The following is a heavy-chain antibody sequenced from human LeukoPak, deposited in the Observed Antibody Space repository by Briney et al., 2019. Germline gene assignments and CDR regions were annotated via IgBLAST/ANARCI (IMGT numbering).Heavy chain of an antibody. CDR1: GFTFSNYA. V-gene: IGHV3-23*01. CDR3: VKGLTSSCYSGCDY. J-gene: IGHJ4*02. D-gene: IGHD3-22*01. Sequence: GGSLRLSCAASGFTFSNYAMSWVRQAPGKGVEWVSSVCSSSGSPYYADSVKGRFTISRDTSNNTLYLQMNSLRAEDTAVYYCVKGLTSSCYSGCDYWGQGTLVTVSS. CDR2: VCSSSGSP.